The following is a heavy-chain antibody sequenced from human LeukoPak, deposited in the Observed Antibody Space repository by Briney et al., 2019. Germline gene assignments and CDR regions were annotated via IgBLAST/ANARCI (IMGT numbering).Heavy chain of an antibody. D-gene: IGHD5-18*01. V-gene: IGHV3-30*18. Sequence: GRSLGLSCAASGFTFSSNGMHWVRQAPGKGLEWVAVISYDGSNKYYADSVKGRFTISRDNSRNTLYLQMNSLRAEDTAVYYCAKELGYSYGLFDYWGQGTLVTVSS. CDR2: ISYDGSNK. CDR1: GFTFSSNG. J-gene: IGHJ4*02. CDR3: AKELGYSYGLFDY.